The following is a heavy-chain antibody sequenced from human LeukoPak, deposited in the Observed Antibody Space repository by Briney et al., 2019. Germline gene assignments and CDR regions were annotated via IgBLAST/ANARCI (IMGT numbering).Heavy chain of an antibody. CDR1: GGSINTGDYY. J-gene: IGHJ4*02. D-gene: IGHD2-2*01. CDR3: ARETFHCTTTICYPYYFDL. Sequence: SETLSLTCSVSGGSINTGDYYWSWIRQRPGRGLVWIGYIYESGNTYYNPSLKSRLTISVDTSKNQFSLKLSSVTAADTAVYYCARETFHCTTTICYPYYFDLWGQGILVTVSS. CDR2: IYESGNT. V-gene: IGHV4-31*03.